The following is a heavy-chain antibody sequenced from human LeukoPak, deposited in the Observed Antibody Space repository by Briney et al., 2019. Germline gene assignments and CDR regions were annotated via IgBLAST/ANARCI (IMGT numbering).Heavy chain of an antibody. CDR1: GFTFRTYA. Sequence: GGSLRLSCAASGFTFRTYAMTWVRQAPGKGLEWVANIKQDGSEKYYVDSVKGRFTISRDNAKNSLYLQMNSLRAEDTAVYYCARDRVVRGVTLDYWGQGTLVTVSS. V-gene: IGHV3-7*01. J-gene: IGHJ4*02. D-gene: IGHD3-10*01. CDR3: ARDRVVRGVTLDY. CDR2: IKQDGSEK.